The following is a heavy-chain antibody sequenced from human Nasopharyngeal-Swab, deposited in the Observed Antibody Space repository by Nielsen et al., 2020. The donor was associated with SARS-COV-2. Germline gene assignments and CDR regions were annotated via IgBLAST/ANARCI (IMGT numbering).Heavy chain of an antibody. CDR2: IWYDGTNE. J-gene: IGHJ6*03. CDR3: ARPYGYYYYYMDV. V-gene: IGHV3-33*01. D-gene: IGHD5-18*01. Sequence: VRQAPGKGLEWVAVIWYDGTNEDYVDSVKGRFTISRDNSKNTLYLQMNSLRAEDTAVYYCARPYGYYYYYMDVWGKGTSVTVSS.